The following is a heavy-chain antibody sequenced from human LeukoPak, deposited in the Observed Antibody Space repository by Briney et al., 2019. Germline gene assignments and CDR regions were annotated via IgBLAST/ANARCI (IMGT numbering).Heavy chain of an antibody. J-gene: IGHJ4*02. CDR3: ASSLFSIVGATDDY. Sequence: PGGSLRLSCAASGFTFSSYAMSWVRQAPGKGLEWVSAISGSGGSTYYADSVKGRFTISRDNSKNTLYLQMNSLRAEDTAVYYCASSLFSIVGATDDYWGQGILVTVSS. CDR1: GFTFSSYA. D-gene: IGHD1-26*01. CDR2: ISGSGGST. V-gene: IGHV3-23*01.